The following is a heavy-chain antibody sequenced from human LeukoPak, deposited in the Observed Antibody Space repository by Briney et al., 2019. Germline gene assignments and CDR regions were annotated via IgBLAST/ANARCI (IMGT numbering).Heavy chain of an antibody. D-gene: IGHD6-25*01. J-gene: IGHJ5*02. V-gene: IGHV4-39*01. CDR2: IYYNGRT. CDR1: GDSISSSSYY. CDR3: ARRSGRTPNYFDP. Sequence: PSETLSLTCTVSGDSISSSSYYWAWIRQPPGKGLEWIGAIYYNGRTLYNPSLESRVTISVDTSKNQFSLKLSSVTAADTAVYYCARRSGRTPNYFDPWGQGTLVTVSS.